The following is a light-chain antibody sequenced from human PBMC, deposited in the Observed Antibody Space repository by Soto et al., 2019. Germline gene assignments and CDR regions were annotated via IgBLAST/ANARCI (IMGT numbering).Light chain of an antibody. V-gene: IGKV1-12*01. CDR2: VAS. CDR1: QAINGW. J-gene: IGKJ2*01. Sequence: DIQMTQSPPSVSASVGDRVTITCRASQAINGWLSWYQQKPGKAPKLLISVASRLESGVPSRFSGSGAGTEFSLTVTSLQPEDFATYYCQQAFRFPHTFVQGTRLEI. CDR3: QQAFRFPHT.